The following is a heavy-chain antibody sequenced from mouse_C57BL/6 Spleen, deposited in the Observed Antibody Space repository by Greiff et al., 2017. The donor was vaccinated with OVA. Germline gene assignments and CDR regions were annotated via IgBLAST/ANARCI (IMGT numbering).Heavy chain of an antibody. Sequence: DVMLVESGGGLVQPGGSMKLSCVASGFTFSNYWMNWVRQSPEKGLEWVAQIRLKSDNYATHYAESVKGRFTISRDDSKSSVYLQMNNLRAEDTGIYYGTGGGLRRGGYFDVWGTGTTVTVSS. CDR3: TGGGLRRGGYFDV. D-gene: IGHD2-2*01. CDR2: IRLKSDNYAT. V-gene: IGHV6-3*01. CDR1: GFTFSNYW. J-gene: IGHJ1*03.